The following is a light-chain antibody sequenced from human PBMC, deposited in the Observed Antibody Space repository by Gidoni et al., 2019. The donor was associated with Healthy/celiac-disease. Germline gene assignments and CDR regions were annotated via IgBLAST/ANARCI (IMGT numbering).Light chain of an antibody. CDR2: AAS. J-gene: IGKJ2*01. Sequence: DIQMTQSPSSLSASVGDRVTITCRASKSISSYLNWYQQKPGKAPKLRIYAASSLQSGVPSRFSGSGSGTDSTLTISSLQPEDFATYYCQQSYSTPRTFGQXTKLEIK. CDR3: QQSYSTPRT. V-gene: IGKV1-39*01. CDR1: KSISSY.